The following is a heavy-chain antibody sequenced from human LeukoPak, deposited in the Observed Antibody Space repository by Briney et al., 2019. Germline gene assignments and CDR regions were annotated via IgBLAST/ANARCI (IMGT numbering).Heavy chain of an antibody. V-gene: IGHV4-39*01. J-gene: IGHJ4*02. CDR3: ARQGRSTVTTIDY. Sequence: PSETLSLTCTVSGGSISSSSYYWGGLRQPPGKGVEGIGSIYYSGSTYDNPSLKSRVTICGDTSKNQFSRKLSSVTAADTAVYYCARQGRSTVTTIDYWGQGTPVTVSS. CDR2: IYYSGST. CDR1: GGSISSSSYY. D-gene: IGHD4-17*01.